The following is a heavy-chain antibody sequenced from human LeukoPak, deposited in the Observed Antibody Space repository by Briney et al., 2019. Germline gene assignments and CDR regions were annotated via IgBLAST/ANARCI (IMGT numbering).Heavy chain of an antibody. J-gene: IGHJ4*02. D-gene: IGHD4-17*01. CDR2: IWFDGSNK. CDR3: TIDPGYISGGHGDHGWSFDY. CDR1: GFTFSSYA. Sequence: GRSLRLSCTASGFTFSSYAMHWVRQAPGKGLDWVALIWFDGSNKFYADSVKGRFTISRDNSKNTMYLQMNSLRAEDTAVYYCTIDPGYISGGHGDHGWSFDYWGQGTLVTVSS. V-gene: IGHV3-33*01.